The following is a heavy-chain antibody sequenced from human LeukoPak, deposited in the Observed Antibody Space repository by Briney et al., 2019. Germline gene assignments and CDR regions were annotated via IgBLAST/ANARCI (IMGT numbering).Heavy chain of an antibody. V-gene: IGHV1-69*05. CDR1: GGTFSSYA. CDR3: ASGANWNYAVYYYYYMDV. CDR2: IIPIFGTA. Sequence: ASVKVSCKASGGTFSSYAISWVRQAPGQGLEWMGGIIPIFGTANYAQKFQGRVTITTDESTSTAYMELSSLRSEDTAVYYCASGANWNYAVYYYYYMDVWGKGTTVTVFS. D-gene: IGHD1-7*01. J-gene: IGHJ6*03.